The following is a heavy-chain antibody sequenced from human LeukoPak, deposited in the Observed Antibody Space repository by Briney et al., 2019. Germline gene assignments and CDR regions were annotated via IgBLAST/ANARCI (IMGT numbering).Heavy chain of an antibody. CDR1: GGSISSGSYY. D-gene: IGHD3-3*01. J-gene: IGHJ4*02. V-gene: IGHV4-61*02. CDR2: ICTSGST. CDR3: ASYDFWSGYGHY. Sequence: SETLSLTCTVSGGSISSGSYYWSWIRQPAGKGLEWIGRICTSGSTNYNPSLKSRVTISVDTSKNQFSLKLSSVTAADTAVYYCASYDFWSGYGHYWGQGTLVTVSS.